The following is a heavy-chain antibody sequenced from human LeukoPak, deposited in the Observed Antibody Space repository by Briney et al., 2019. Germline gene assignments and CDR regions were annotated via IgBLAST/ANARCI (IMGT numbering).Heavy chain of an antibody. CDR1: GFTFTSSA. J-gene: IGHJ3*02. Sequence: SVKVSCKASGFTFTSSAMQWVRQARGQRLEWIGWIVVGSGNTNYAQKFQERVTITRDMSTSTVYMELSSLRSEDTAVYYCARGSKYYDFWRGHAFDIWGQGTMVTVSS. V-gene: IGHV1-58*02. D-gene: IGHD3-3*01. CDR2: IVVGSGNT. CDR3: ARGSKYYDFWRGHAFDI.